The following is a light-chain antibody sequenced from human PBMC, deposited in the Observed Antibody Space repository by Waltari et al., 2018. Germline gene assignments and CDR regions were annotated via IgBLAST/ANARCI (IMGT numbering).Light chain of an antibody. V-gene: IGKV3-11*01. CDR2: DTS. Sequence: SCRASQSVTNYLAWYQQKPGQAPILLIYDTSNRATGIPARFSGSGFGTDFTLTISSLEPEEFAIYYRQQRRDWPLTFGGGTKVEIK. CDR1: QSVTNY. CDR3: QQRRDWPLT. J-gene: IGKJ4*01.